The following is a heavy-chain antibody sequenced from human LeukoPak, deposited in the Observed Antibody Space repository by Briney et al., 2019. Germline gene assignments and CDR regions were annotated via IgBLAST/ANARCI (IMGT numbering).Heavy chain of an antibody. D-gene: IGHD6-25*01. J-gene: IGHJ4*02. V-gene: IGHV1-8*03. CDR2: MNPINGDS. Sequence: ASVTVSCKASGYTFTNYHINWVRQATGQGLEWVGWMNPINGDSGFAQQFQGRVTITRDSSISTSYMELRSLTSEDTAVYFCARTTSFTASGYDYWGPGTLVTVSS. CDR3: ARTTSFTASGYDY. CDR1: GYTFTNYH.